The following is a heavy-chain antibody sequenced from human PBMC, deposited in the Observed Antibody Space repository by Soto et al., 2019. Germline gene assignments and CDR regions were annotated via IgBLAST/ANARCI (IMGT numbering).Heavy chain of an antibody. V-gene: IGHV3-7*01. CDR3: AIVRYSGYFFDY. D-gene: IGHD5-12*01. CDR1: GFTFSSYW. Sequence: EVQLVESGGGLVQPGGSLRLSCAASGFTFSSYWMSWVRQAPGKGLEWVANIKQDGSEKYYVDSVKGRFTISRDNAKNLLYLQMNSLRAEDTAVYYCAIVRYSGYFFDYWGQGTLVTVSS. CDR2: IKQDGSEK. J-gene: IGHJ4*02.